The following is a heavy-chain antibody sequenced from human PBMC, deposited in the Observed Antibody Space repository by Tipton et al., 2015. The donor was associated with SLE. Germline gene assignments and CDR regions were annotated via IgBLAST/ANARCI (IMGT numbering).Heavy chain of an antibody. V-gene: IGHV4-59*01. CDR1: GGSISSYY. J-gene: IGHJ4*02. Sequence: TLSLTCTVSGGSISSYYWSWIRQPPGKGLEWIGYIYYSGSTNYNPSLKSRVTISVDTSKNQFSLKLSSVTAADTAVYYCARHRPYYYDSSGYYYVLDYWGQGTLVTVSS. D-gene: IGHD3-22*01. CDR2: IYYSGST. CDR3: ARHRPYYYDSSGYYYVLDY.